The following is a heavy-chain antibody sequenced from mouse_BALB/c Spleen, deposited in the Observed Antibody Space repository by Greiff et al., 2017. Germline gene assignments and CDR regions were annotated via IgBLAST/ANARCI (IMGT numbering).Heavy chain of an antibody. D-gene: IGHD2-4*01. CDR3: ATGAMITTRYWYFDV. CDR2: IFPGSGNT. Sequence: VQLQQSGPELVKPGASVKISCKASGYSFTSYYIHWVKQRPGQGLEWIGWIFPGSGNTKYNEKFKGKATLTADTSSSTAYMQLSSLTSEDSAVYFCATGAMITTRYWYFDVWGAGTTVTVSS. V-gene: IGHV1-66*01. CDR1: GYSFTSYY. J-gene: IGHJ1*01.